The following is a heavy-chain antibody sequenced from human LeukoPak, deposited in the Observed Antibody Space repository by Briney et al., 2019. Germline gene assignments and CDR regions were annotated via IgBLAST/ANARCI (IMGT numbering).Heavy chain of an antibody. CDR2: ISGSGGST. CDR1: A. V-gene: IGHV3-23*01. Sequence: AMSWVRXAPGKGLEWVSAISGSGGSTYYADSVKGRFTISRDNSKNTLYLQMNSLRAEDTAVYYCAKDTGLYYYDSSGYGDYWGQGTLVTVSS. D-gene: IGHD3-22*01. CDR3: AKDTGLYYYDSSGYGDY. J-gene: IGHJ4*02.